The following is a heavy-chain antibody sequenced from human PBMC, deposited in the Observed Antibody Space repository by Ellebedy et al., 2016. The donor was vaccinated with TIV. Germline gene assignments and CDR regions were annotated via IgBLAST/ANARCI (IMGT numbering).Heavy chain of an antibody. V-gene: IGHV3-15*01. CDR3: ATRPPPYCDCPLDF. CDR1: GFTFSDAW. D-gene: IGHD4-17*01. Sequence: GESLKISCAASGFTFSDAWMNWVRQAPGKGLEWVGRIKSKTDGGTTDYAAPVKGRFTSARDDSKNTVYLQMSSLKTADTAVYYCATRPPPYCDCPLDFWGQGTLVTVSS. J-gene: IGHJ4*02. CDR2: IKSKTDGGTT.